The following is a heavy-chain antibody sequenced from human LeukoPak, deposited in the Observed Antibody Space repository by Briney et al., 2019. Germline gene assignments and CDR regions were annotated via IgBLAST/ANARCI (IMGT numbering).Heavy chain of an antibody. CDR3: ARCIAATGTLDY. V-gene: IGHV2-70*20. CDR2: IDWDDDK. CDR1: GFSLSTNGMS. J-gene: IGHJ4*02. D-gene: IGHD6-13*01. Sequence: SGPALVKPTQTLTLTCTFSGFSLSTNGMSVTWVRQPPGKALEWLAPIDWDDDKYYSASLKTRLTISKDTSKNQVVLTMTNMDPVDTATYFCARCIAATGTLDYWGQGALVTVSS.